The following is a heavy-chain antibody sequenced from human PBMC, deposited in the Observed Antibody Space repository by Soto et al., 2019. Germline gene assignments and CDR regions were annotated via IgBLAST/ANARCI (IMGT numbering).Heavy chain of an antibody. J-gene: IGHJ6*02. CDR2: IVVGSDNT. V-gene: IGHV1-58*01. CDR3: AAAEAPGYGMAV. CDR1: GFTFSSSV. Sequence: QMQLVQSGPEVKKPGTSVKVSCKASGFTFSSSVVQLVRQARGQRLEWIGWIVVGSDNTNYAQKFQERVTITRDMSTSTAHMELSSLRSEDTAVYYCAAAEAPGYGMAVWGQGTTVTVSS.